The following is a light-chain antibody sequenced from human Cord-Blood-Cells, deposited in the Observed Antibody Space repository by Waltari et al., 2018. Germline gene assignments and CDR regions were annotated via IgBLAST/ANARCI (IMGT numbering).Light chain of an antibody. CDR2: GAS. V-gene: IGKV3D-7*01. Sequence: PGERATLSCRASQSVSSSYLSWYQQKPGQAPRLLIYGASTRATGIPARFSGSGSGTDFTLTISSLQPEDFAVYYCQQDYNLPPYTFGQGTKLEIK. CDR1: QSVSSSY. J-gene: IGKJ2*01. CDR3: QQDYNLPPYT.